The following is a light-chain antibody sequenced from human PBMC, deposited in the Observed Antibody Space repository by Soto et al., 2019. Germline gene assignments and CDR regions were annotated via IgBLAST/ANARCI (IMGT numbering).Light chain of an antibody. J-gene: IGLJ2*01. CDR1: SGHSSYI. CDR3: ETWDSIPHVV. V-gene: IGLV4-60*03. CDR2: LEGSGSY. Sequence: QSVLTQSSSASASLGSSVKLTCTLSSGHSSYIIAWHQQQPGKAPRYWMKLEGSGSYNKGSGVPDRFSGSSSGADRYLTVSNLQSEDEADYYCETWDSIPHVVFGGETKLTVL.